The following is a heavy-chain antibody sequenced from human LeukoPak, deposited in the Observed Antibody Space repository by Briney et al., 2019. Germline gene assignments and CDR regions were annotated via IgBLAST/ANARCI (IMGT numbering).Heavy chain of an antibody. Sequence: PSETLSLTCTVSGYSISSGYYWGWIRQPPGKGLEWIGSIYHSGSTYYNPSLKSRVTISVDTSKNQFSLKLSSVTAADTAVYYCAREVGRRYFDWLSNALRDSPGNYYMDVWGKGTTVTVSS. CDR2: IYHSGST. J-gene: IGHJ6*03. CDR1: GYSISSGYY. CDR3: AREVGRRYFDWLSNALRDSPGNYYMDV. V-gene: IGHV4-38-2*02. D-gene: IGHD3-9*01.